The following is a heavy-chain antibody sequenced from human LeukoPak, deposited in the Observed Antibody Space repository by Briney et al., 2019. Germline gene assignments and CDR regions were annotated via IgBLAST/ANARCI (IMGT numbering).Heavy chain of an antibody. CDR3: ARGGTDYYDSSGYSGY. V-gene: IGHV1-46*01. D-gene: IGHD3-22*01. CDR2: INPSGGST. CDR1: VYTFTSYY. Sequence: GAPVKVSFKASVYTFTSYYMHWVRQAPGQGLEGMGIINPSGGSTTYAQKFQGRVTMTRDTSTSTVYMELSSLRSEDTDVYYCARGGTDYYDSSGYSGYWGQGTLVTVSS. J-gene: IGHJ4*02.